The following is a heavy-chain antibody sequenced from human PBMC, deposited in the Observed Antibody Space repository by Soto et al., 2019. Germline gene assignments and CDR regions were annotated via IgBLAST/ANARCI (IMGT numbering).Heavy chain of an antibody. D-gene: IGHD2-2*01. Sequence: ASVKVSCKASVYTFTSYGISWVRQAPGQGLEWMGWISAYNGNTNYAQKLQGRVTMTTDTSTSTAYMELRSLRSEDTAVYYCATVTPGYCSSTSCYAPYYFDYWGQGTLVTVSS. CDR1: VYTFTSYG. CDR3: ATVTPGYCSSTSCYAPYYFDY. CDR2: ISAYNGNT. V-gene: IGHV1-18*01. J-gene: IGHJ4*02.